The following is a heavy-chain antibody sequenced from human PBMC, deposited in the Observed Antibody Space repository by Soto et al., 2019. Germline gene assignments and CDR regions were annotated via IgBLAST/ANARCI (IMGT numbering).Heavy chain of an antibody. V-gene: IGHV4-4*02. CDR1: GGSISSSNW. J-gene: IGHJ6*02. D-gene: IGHD4-17*01. CDR2: IYHSGSN. Sequence: SETLSLTCAVSGGSISSSNWWSWVRQPPGKGLEWIGEIYHSGSNNYNPSLKSRVTISVDKSKNQFSLKLSSVTAADTAVYYCATFGDSVYYYYYGMDVWGQGTTVTVSS. CDR3: ATFGDSVYYYYYGMDV.